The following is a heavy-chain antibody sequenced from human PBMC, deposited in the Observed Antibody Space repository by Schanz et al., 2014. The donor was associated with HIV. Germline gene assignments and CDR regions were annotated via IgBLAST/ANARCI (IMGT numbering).Heavy chain of an antibody. CDR1: GYTFTTYY. Sequence: QVQLVQPGAEVKKPGASVKVSCKASGYTFTTYYMHWVRQAPGQGLEWMGIINPSGGSTSYAQKFQGRVTMTRDTSTSTVYMQLSSLRSEDTAVYYCASDLSVYSSSSSVWGPGTQVTVSS. V-gene: IGHV1-46*01. CDR2: INPSGGST. CDR3: ASDLSVYSSSSSV. D-gene: IGHD6-13*01. J-gene: IGHJ4*03.